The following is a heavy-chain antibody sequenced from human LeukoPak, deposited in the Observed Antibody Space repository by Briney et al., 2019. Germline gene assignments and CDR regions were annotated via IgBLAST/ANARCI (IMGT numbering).Heavy chain of an antibody. CDR1: GFTFSSYW. Sequence: GGSLRLSCAASGFTFSSYWMSWVRQAPGKGLEWVANIKQDGSEKYYVDSVKGRFTISRDNAKNSLYLQMNSLRAEDTAVYYCARDGNSSSWYNYYYGMDVWGQGTTVTVSS. V-gene: IGHV3-7*01. D-gene: IGHD6-13*01. CDR2: IKQDGSEK. CDR3: ARDGNSSSWYNYYYGMDV. J-gene: IGHJ6*02.